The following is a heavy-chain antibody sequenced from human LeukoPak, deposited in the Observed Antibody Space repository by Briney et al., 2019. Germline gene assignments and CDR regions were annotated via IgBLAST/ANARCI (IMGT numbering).Heavy chain of an antibody. V-gene: IGHV3-11*01. D-gene: IGHD3-10*01. CDR1: GFTFSDYY. J-gene: IGHJ4*02. CDR2: ISTGGGTI. Sequence: WGTLRLSCAASGFTFSDYYMSWIRQAPGKGLELVSYISTGGGTIYYPDSDKGRFTISRDNAKNSLYLQMNSLSAEETAVYYCARRRGGYFDFWGQGTLVNVSS. CDR3: ARRRGGYFDF.